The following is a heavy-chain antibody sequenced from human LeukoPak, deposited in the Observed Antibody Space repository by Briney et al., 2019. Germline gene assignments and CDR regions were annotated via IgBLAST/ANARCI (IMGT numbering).Heavy chain of an antibody. CDR1: GFTFSAYS. V-gene: IGHV3-21*01. CDR3: ARDRYGSGTTYFDY. Sequence: GGSLRLSCAASGFTFSAYSMNWVRQAPGKGLEWVSSISSSSSYIYYADSVKGRLTISRDNAKNSLYLQMNSLRAEDTAVYYCARDRYGSGTTYFDYWGQGALVTVSS. J-gene: IGHJ4*02. CDR2: ISSSSSYI. D-gene: IGHD3-10*01.